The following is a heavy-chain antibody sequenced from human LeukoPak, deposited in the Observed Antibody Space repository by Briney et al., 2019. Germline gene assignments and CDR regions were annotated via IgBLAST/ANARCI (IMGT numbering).Heavy chain of an antibody. J-gene: IGHJ4*02. CDR1: GGSISSSSSY. CDR3: ARAAYGGNGVFDY. Sequence: PSETLSLTCSVSGGSISSSSSYWGWIRQPPGKGLEWIGSIYYSGSSFDNPALKSRVTISVDTSKNQFSLKLSSVTAADTAVYYCARAAYGGNGVFDYWGQGTLVTVSS. D-gene: IGHD4-23*01. V-gene: IGHV4-39*01. CDR2: IYYSGSS.